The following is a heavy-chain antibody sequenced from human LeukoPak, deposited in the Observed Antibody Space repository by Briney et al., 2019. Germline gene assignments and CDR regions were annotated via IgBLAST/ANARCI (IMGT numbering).Heavy chain of an antibody. CDR2: INDSGGST. CDR1: GFTFSNYA. D-gene: IGHD1-7*01. CDR3: ARTLKRTLVGFDY. J-gene: IGHJ4*02. Sequence: GGSLRLSCAASGFTFSNYAMNWVRQAPGKGLEWVAGINDSGGSTFYADSVKGRFTISRDNSKNTVFLQMSGLRAEDTAVYYCARTLKRTLVGFDYWGQGTLVTVSS. V-gene: IGHV3-23*01.